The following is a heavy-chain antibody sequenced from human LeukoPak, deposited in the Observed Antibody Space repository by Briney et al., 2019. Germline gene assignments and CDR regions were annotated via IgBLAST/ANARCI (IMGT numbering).Heavy chain of an antibody. CDR2: IRYDGNNK. CDR3: AELGITMIGGV. V-gene: IGHV3-30*02. Sequence: GGSLRLSCGASGFTFSNYGMLWVRQAPGKGLEWVAFIRYDGNNKLYADSMKGRFTISRDNSKNTLYLHINSLRAEDTAVYYCAELGITMIGGVWGKGTTVTISS. D-gene: IGHD3-10*02. J-gene: IGHJ6*04. CDR1: GFTFSNYG.